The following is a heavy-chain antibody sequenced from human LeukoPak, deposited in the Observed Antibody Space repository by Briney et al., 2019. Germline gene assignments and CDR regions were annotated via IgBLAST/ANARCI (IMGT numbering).Heavy chain of an antibody. CDR1: GYTFTSYG. J-gene: IGHJ3*02. CDR3: ARVEVDSSGYSSAFDI. CDR2: ISAYNGNT. D-gene: IGHD3-22*01. V-gene: IGHV1-18*01. Sequence: GASVKVSCKASGYTFTSYGISWVRQAPGQGLEWMGWISAYNGNTNYAQKLQGRVTMTTDTSTSTAYMELRSLRSDDTSVYYCARVEVDSSGYSSAFDIWGQGTMVTVSS.